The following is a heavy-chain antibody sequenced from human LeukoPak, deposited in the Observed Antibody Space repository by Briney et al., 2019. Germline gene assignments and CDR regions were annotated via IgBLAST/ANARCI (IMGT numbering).Heavy chain of an antibody. CDR1: GGSISSGGYY. D-gene: IGHD3-22*01. V-gene: IGHV4-39*07. CDR3: ANAYYYDSSGYYSRAFDI. Sequence: SETLSLTCTVSGGSISSGGYYWSWIRQPPGKGLEWIGEINHSGSTNYNPSLKSRVTISVDTSKNQFSLKLSSVTAADTAVYYCANAYYYDSSGYYSRAFDIWGQGTMVTVSS. J-gene: IGHJ3*02. CDR2: INHSGST.